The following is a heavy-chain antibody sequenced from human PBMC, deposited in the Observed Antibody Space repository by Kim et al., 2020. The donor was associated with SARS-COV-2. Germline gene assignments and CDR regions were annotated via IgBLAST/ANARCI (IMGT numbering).Heavy chain of an antibody. CDR3: AKGDRPLDYGDAFDY. J-gene: IGHJ4*02. V-gene: IGHV3-23*01. Sequence: GGSLRLSCAASGFTFSSYAMSWVRQAPGKGLEWVSAIRDSGGTTYYADSVKGRFAISRDNSKNTLFLQMNSLRAEDTAVYYCAKGDRPLDYGDAFDYWGQGTLVTVSS. CDR1: GFTFSSYA. CDR2: IRDSGGTT. D-gene: IGHD4-17*01.